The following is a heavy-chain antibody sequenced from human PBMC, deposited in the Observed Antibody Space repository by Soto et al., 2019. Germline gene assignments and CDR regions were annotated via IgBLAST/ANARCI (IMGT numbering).Heavy chain of an antibody. V-gene: IGHV3-23*01. J-gene: IGHJ4*02. Sequence: PGGSLRLSCAASGFTFSSYAMSWVRQAPGTGLECVSVISGGGEITYYADSVKGRFTISRDNSKNTLYLQMSSLRAEDTALYYCAKDLSLNGGNTDGYFDYWGQGTRVTVSS. D-gene: IGHD2-15*01. CDR3: AKDLSLNGGNTDGYFDY. CDR1: GFTFSSYA. CDR2: ISGGGEIT.